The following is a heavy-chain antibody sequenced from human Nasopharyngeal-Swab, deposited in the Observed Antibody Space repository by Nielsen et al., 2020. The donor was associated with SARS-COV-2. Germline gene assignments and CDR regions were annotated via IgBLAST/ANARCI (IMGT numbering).Heavy chain of an antibody. V-gene: IGHV1-18*04. CDR2: ISAYNGNT. Sequence: ASVKVSCKASGYTFTSYGISWVRQTPGQGLEWMGWISAYNGNTNYAQKLLGRVTMTTDTSTSTAYMELRSLRSDDTAVYYCARDTGSGWSDWYFDLWGRGTLVTVSS. CDR3: ARDTGSGWSDWYFDL. CDR1: GYTFTSYG. J-gene: IGHJ2*01. D-gene: IGHD6-19*01.